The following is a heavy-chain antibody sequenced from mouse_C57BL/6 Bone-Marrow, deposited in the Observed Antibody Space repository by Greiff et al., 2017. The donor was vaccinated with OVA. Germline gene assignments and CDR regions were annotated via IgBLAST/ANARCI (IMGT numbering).Heavy chain of an antibody. CDR1: GYSITSGYY. V-gene: IGHV3-6*01. CDR2: ISYDGSN. J-gene: IGHJ2*01. Sequence: ESGPGLVKPSQSLSLTCSVTGYSITSGYYWNWIRQFPGNKLEWMGYISYDGSNNYNPSLKNRISITRDTSKNQFFLKLNSVTTEDTATYYCARAYGSSYPYYFDYWGQGTTLTVSS. CDR3: ARAYGSSYPYYFDY. D-gene: IGHD1-1*01.